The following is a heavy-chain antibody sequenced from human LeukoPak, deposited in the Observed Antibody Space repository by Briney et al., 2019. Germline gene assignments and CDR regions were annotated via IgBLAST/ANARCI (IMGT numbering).Heavy chain of an antibody. CDR1: GYTFTGYY. V-gene: IGHV1-2*02. CDR3: ARLRFLESYGMDV. CDR2: INPNSGGT. J-gene: IGHJ6*02. D-gene: IGHD3-3*01. Sequence: ASVKVSCKASGYTFTGYYMHWVRQAPGQGLEWMGWINPNSGGTNYAQKFQGRVTMTRDTSISTAYMELSRLRSDDTAVYYCARLRFLESYGMDVWGQGTTVTVSS.